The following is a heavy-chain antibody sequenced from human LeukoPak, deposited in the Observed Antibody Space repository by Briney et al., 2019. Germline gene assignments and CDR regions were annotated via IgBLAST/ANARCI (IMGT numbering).Heavy chain of an antibody. D-gene: IGHD3-22*01. CDR2: IYYSGST. CDR1: GGSISSYY. J-gene: IGHJ4*02. Sequence: SETLSLTCTVSGGSISSYYWSWIRQPPGKGLEWIGYIYYSGSTNYNPSLKSRVTISVDTSKNQFSLKLSSVTAADTAVYYCARGDYYYDSSGYGVYFDYWGQGTLVTVSS. V-gene: IGHV4-59*01. CDR3: ARGDYYYDSSGYGVYFDY.